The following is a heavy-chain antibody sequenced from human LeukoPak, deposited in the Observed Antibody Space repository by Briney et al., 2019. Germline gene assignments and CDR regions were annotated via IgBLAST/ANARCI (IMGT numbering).Heavy chain of an antibody. D-gene: IGHD6-13*01. V-gene: IGHV4-59*01. CDR2: IYYSGST. Sequence: SETLSLTCTVSGGSISSYYWSWIRQPPGKGLEWIGYIYYSGSTNYNPSLKSRVTISVDTSKNQFSLKLSSVTAADTAVYHCARDRAAAGTRSFDYWGQGTLVTVSS. CDR1: GGSISSYY. J-gene: IGHJ4*02. CDR3: ARDRAAAGTRSFDY.